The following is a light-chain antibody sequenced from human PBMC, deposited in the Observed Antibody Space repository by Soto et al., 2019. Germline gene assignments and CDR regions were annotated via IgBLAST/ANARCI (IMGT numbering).Light chain of an antibody. V-gene: IGKV3-11*01. CDR1: QSVSTY. Sequence: EIVLTQSPATLSLSPGDRATLACRASQSVSTYLAWYQQKPGQAPRVVIYDASNRATGIPPRFSGSGSGTDFTLTISSLEPEDFAVYYCRQRSSWPRTFGQGTKVEIK. CDR2: DAS. J-gene: IGKJ1*01. CDR3: RQRSSWPRT.